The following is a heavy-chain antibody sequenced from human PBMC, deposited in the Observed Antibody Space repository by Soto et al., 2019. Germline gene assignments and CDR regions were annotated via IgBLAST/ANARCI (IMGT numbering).Heavy chain of an antibody. Sequence: QVQLQQWGAGLLKPSETLSLTCAVYGGSFSGSYWSWIRQPPGKGLEWIGEINHSGSTNYNPSLKSRVTISVDTSKNQCSRKLSSVTAADTAVYYCARGARAAGYCSDGSCSTSWRFWGQGTMVTVSS. J-gene: IGHJ3*01. CDR3: ARGARAAGYCSDGSCSTSWRF. CDR1: GGSFSGSY. V-gene: IGHV4-34*01. D-gene: IGHD2-15*01. CDR2: INHSGST.